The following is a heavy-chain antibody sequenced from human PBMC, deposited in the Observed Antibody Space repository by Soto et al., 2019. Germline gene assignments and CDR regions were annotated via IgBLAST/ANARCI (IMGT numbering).Heavy chain of an antibody. CDR3: ARPPGTAAAGTSPMYFDY. Sequence: VQLVESGGGLVQPGGSLRLSCAASGFTFSSYSMNWVRLAPGKGLEWVSYISSSSSTIYYADSVKGRFTISRDNAKHSLYLQMNSLRDQDTAVYYCARPPGTAAAGTSPMYFDYWGQGTLVTLSS. J-gene: IGHJ4*02. CDR2: ISSSSSTI. CDR1: GFTFSSYS. V-gene: IGHV3-48*02. D-gene: IGHD6-13*01.